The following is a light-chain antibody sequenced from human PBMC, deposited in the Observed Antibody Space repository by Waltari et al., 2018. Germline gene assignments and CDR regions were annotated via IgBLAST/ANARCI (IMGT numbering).Light chain of an antibody. V-gene: IGKV1-39*01. Sequence: DIQMPQSPSPLSASVGDRVTITCRANQTISSYFNWDQQQPGKAPRLLIYATSSLQSGVPSRFSGSRSGTDFTLTISSLHPEDFATYYCQQSYSSPPFTFGPGTKVDIK. CDR1: QTISSY. CDR2: ATS. CDR3: QQSYSSPPFT. J-gene: IGKJ3*01.